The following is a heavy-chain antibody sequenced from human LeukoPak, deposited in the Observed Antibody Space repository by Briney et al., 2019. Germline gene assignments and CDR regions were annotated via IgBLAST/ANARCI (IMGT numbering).Heavy chain of an antibody. J-gene: IGHJ5*02. CDR3: ATQQCSGGSCYSRAIWFDP. CDR2: MYHSGNT. Sequence: SATLSLTCTVSGPSISSSSYCWGWIREPPGKGLEWIAIMYHSGNTHYNPSLRIRVPVSVDTSKNQISLKLHSVTAAETAVYYCATQQCSGGSCYSRAIWFDPWGQGTLVTVSS. CDR1: GPSISSSSYC. D-gene: IGHD2-15*01. V-gene: IGHV4-39*01.